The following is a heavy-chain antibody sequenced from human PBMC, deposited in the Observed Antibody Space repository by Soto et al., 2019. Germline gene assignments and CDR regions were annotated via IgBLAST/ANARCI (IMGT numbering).Heavy chain of an antibody. CDR3: ARHWSSSGNNWFDP. CDR2: ITSSGGTT. CDR1: GFSFKDYY. J-gene: IGHJ5*02. V-gene: IGHV3-11*04. Sequence: GGSLRLSCAASGFSFKDYYMAWMRQTPGKGLEWISTITSSGGTTYYAASVRGRVTISSDNAKNSLYLQMSGLRAEDTAVYYCARHWSSSGNNWFDPWGQGALVTVSS. D-gene: IGHD1-1*01.